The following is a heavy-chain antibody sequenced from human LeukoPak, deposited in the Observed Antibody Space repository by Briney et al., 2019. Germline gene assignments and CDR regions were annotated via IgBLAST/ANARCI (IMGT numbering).Heavy chain of an antibody. J-gene: IGHJ1*01. V-gene: IGHV1-2*02. Sequence: EASVKVSCKASGYTFSAYYMYWVREAPGQGLEWMGWINPNTGDTNYAQNFQGRVTMTRDTSISTVYMEVSRLRSDDTAVYYCATTPRGFGEKYFQHWGQGTLVTVSS. CDR1: GYTFSAYY. CDR2: INPNTGDT. D-gene: IGHD3-10*01. CDR3: ATTPRGFGEKYFQH.